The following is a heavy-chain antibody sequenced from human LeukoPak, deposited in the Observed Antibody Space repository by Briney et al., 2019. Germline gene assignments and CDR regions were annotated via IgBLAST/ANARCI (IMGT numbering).Heavy chain of an antibody. D-gene: IGHD4-17*01. CDR2: ISSSGSTI. V-gene: IGHV3-48*04. J-gene: IGHJ4*02. Sequence: KSGGSLRLSCAASGFTFSSYAMSWVRQAPGKGLEWVSYISSSGSTIYYADSVKGRFTISRDNAKNSLYLQMNSLRAEDTAVYYCAREFYGDLRKFDYWGQGTLVTVSS. CDR1: GFTFSSYA. CDR3: AREFYGDLRKFDY.